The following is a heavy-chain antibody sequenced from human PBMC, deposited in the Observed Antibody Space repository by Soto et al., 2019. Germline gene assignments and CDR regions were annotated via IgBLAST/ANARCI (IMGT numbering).Heavy chain of an antibody. CDR1: GFTFSSYA. D-gene: IGHD3-10*01. Sequence: PVGSLRVSCAASGFTFSSYAMHWVRQAPGKGLEWVAVISYDGSNKYYADSVKGRFTISRDNSKNTLYLQMNSLRAEDTAVYYCARDQRITMVRGVINPMAPWGQGTLVTVSS. V-gene: IGHV3-30-3*01. J-gene: IGHJ5*02. CDR2: ISYDGSNK. CDR3: ARDQRITMVRGVINPMAP.